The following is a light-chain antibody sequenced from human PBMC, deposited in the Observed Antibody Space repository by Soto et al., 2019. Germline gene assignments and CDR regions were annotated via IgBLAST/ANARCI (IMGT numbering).Light chain of an antibody. J-gene: IGKJ3*01. CDR2: GAS. Sequence: IVLTQSPGTLSLSPGARATLSCRASQSVDSNYLARYQHKPGQAPRLLIYGASTRATGIPDRFSGSGSGTDFTLSISRLEPEDFALYYCHQYGLSPPYTFGPGTKVDIK. V-gene: IGKV3-20*01. CDR3: HQYGLSPPYT. CDR1: QSVDSNY.